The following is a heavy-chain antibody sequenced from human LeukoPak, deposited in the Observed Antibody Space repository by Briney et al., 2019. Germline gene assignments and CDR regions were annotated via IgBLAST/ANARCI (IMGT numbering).Heavy chain of an antibody. J-gene: IGHJ6*03. CDR1: GDSISSYY. Sequence: SETLSLTCTVSGDSISSYYWSWIRQPAGKGLEWIGRIYTSGSTNYNPSLKSRVTMSVDTSKNQFSLKLSSVTAADTAVYYCARDNKEMATIWADMDVWGKGTTVTVSS. D-gene: IGHD5-24*01. CDR2: IYTSGST. V-gene: IGHV4-4*07. CDR3: ARDNKEMATIWADMDV.